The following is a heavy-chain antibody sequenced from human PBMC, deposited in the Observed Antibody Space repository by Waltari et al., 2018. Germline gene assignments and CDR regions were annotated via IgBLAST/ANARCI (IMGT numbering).Heavy chain of an antibody. CDR3: AKDSIIRATIFGVIIGGYFDY. Sequence: EVQLLESGGGLVQPGGSLRLSCAASGFTFSNYAMTWVRQAPGKGLEWVSAISGSGASTYYTGSVKGQFTIARDNSKNTLYLQMNSLRAEDTAVYYCAKDSIIRATIFGVIIGGYFDYWGQGTLVTVSS. CDR2: ISGSGAST. V-gene: IGHV3-23*01. J-gene: IGHJ4*02. D-gene: IGHD3-3*01. CDR1: GFTFSNYA.